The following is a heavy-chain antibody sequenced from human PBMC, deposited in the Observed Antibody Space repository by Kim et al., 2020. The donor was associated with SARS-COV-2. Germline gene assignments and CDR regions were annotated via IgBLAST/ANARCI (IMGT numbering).Heavy chain of an antibody. Sequence: GGSLRLSCAASGFTFSSYSMNWVRQAPGKGLEWVSYISSSSGTIYYADSVKGRFTISRDNAKNSLYLQMNSLRDEDTAVYYCAREGTLTIFGVAPPDYYYYMDVWGKGTPVTVSS. J-gene: IGHJ6*03. D-gene: IGHD3-3*01. CDR1: GFTFSSYS. V-gene: IGHV3-48*02. CDR2: ISSSSGTI. CDR3: AREGTLTIFGVAPPDYYYYMDV.